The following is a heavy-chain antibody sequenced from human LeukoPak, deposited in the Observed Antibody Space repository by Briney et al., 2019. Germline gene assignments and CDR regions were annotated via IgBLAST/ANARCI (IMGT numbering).Heavy chain of an antibody. V-gene: IGHV3-30*18. Sequence: PGGSLRLSCAASGFTFSSYGMHWVRQAPGKGLEWVAVISVDGSNKYFADSVKGRFTISRDNSKNTLYLQMNSLRAEDTAVYYCANTYYDYVWGSYPGNFDYWGQGTLVTVSS. CDR1: GFTFSSYG. J-gene: IGHJ4*02. CDR2: ISVDGSNK. D-gene: IGHD3-16*01. CDR3: ANTYYDYVWGSYPGNFDY.